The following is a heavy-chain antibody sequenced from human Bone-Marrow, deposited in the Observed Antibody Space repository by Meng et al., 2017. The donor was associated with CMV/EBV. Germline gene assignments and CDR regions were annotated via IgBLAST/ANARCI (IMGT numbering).Heavy chain of an antibody. D-gene: IGHD2-21*01. J-gene: IGHJ3*02. CDR2: INQDGSEK. CDR1: GFIFSSYG. CDR3: ARVSYCGDDYDAFDI. Sequence: GESLKISCAASGFIFSSYGMTWVRQAPGKGLEWVANINQDGSEKNYVDSEKGRFTISRDNTRDTLYLQMNSLRDEATAVYYCARVSYCGDDYDAFDIWGQGTMVTVSS. V-gene: IGHV3-7*01.